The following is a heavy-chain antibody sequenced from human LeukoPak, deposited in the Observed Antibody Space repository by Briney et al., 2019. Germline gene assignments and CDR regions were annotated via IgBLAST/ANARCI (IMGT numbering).Heavy chain of an antibody. CDR1: GGSISSSSYY. D-gene: IGHD6-13*01. V-gene: IGHV4-39*07. Sequence: PSETLSLTCTVSGGSISSSSYYWGWIRQPPGKGLEWIGSIYYSGSTYYNPSLKSRVTISVDTSKDQFSLKLSSVTAADTAVYYCARPSGYSSSWYAYYFDYWGQGTLVTVSS. CDR2: IYYSGST. J-gene: IGHJ4*02. CDR3: ARPSGYSSSWYAYYFDY.